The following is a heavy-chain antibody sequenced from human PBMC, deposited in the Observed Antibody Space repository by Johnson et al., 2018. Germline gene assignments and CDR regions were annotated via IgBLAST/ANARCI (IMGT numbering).Heavy chain of an antibody. V-gene: IGHV3-7*01. Sequence: VQLVESGGGLVQPGGSLTLSCTASGFTLSNYWMSWVRQAPGKGLEWVAKINQDGSEKYYVGSLEGRFTISRDNTKNSLYLQMNSLRDEDTAVYYCARDGMGETYSLDSWGQGTLVTVSS. D-gene: IGHD2-21*01. CDR3: ARDGMGETYSLDS. CDR2: INQDGSEK. J-gene: IGHJ4*02. CDR1: GFTLSNYW.